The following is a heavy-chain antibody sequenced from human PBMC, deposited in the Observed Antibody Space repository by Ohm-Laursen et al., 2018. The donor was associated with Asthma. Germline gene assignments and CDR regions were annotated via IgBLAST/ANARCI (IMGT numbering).Heavy chain of an antibody. V-gene: IGHV1-8*01. CDR1: GYTFTSYD. CDR2: MNPNSGNT. J-gene: IGHJ6*02. CDR3: ARNRAITITWRGYYGMDA. Sequence: GASVKVSCKASGYTFTSYDINWVRQATGQGLEWMGWMNPNSGNTGYAQKFQGRVTMTRSTSISTAYMELSSLRSEDTAVYYCARNRAITITWRGYYGMDAWGQGTTVTVSS. D-gene: IGHD3-9*01.